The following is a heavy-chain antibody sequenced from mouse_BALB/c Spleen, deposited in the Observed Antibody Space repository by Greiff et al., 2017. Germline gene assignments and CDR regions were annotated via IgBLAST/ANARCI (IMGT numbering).Heavy chain of an antibody. V-gene: IGHV1-7*01. CDR3: ARGKLGYYFDY. Sequence: VQVVESGAELAKPGASVKMSCKASGYTFTSYWMHWVKQRPGQGLEWIGYINPSTGYTEYNQKFKDKATLTADKSSSTAYMQLSSLTSEDSAVYYCARGKLGYYFDYWGQGTTLTVSS. J-gene: IGHJ2*01. D-gene: IGHD4-1*01. CDR1: GYTFTSYW. CDR2: INPSTGYT.